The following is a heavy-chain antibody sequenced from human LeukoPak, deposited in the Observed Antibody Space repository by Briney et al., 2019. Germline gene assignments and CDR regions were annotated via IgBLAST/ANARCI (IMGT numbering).Heavy chain of an antibody. V-gene: IGHV3-74*01. CDR3: TMDTFGPRDY. CDR2: IAPDGSRT. CDR1: GFTLRAYW. D-gene: IGHD5-18*01. J-gene: IGHJ4*02. Sequence: GGPLRLSCAASGFTLRAYWMHGVREATGRGQVRFSRIAPDGSRTDSSHCVKGRLTISSDNANSTLYLQLNSLRPEDTALYYCTMDTFGPRDYWGQGALVTVSS.